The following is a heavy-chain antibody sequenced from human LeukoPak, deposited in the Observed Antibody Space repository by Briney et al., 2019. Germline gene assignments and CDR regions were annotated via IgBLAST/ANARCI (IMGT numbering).Heavy chain of an antibody. CDR3: AKEVKDTGYYHLDN. D-gene: IGHD3-3*01. V-gene: IGHV3-23*01. J-gene: IGHJ4*02. CDR2: ITVSGENT. Sequence: GGSLRLSCAASGFTFRGYPMSWVRQAPGKGLEWVSSITVSGENTYYADSVKGRFTISRDNSKNTLYLQMNRLRDEDTALFYCAKEVKDTGYYHLDNWGQGTLVTVSS. CDR1: GFTFRGYP.